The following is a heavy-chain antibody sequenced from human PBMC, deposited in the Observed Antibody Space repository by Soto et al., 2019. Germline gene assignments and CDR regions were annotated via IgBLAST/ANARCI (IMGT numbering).Heavy chain of an antibody. J-gene: IGHJ4*02. D-gene: IGHD2-15*01. CDR3: AKGTPRYCSGGSCYGPRENFDY. CDR2: ISGSGGST. V-gene: IGHV3-23*01. Sequence: EVQLLESGGGLVQPGGSLRLSCAASGFTFSSYAMSWVRQAPGKGLEWVSAISGSGGSTYYADSVKGRFTISRDNSKNPLYLQMNSLRAEDTAVYYCAKGTPRYCSGGSCYGPRENFDYWGQGTLVTVSS. CDR1: GFTFSSYA.